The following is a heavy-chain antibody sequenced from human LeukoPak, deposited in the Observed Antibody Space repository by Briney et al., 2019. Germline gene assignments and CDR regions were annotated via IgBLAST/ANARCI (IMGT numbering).Heavy chain of an antibody. Sequence: SQTLSLTCAISGDSVSSNSAAWNWIRLSPSRGLEWLGRTYYRSKWYNDHAVSVKSRITINPDTSKNQFSLQLNSVTPEDTAVYYCARMNWANAFDIWGQGTMVTVSS. D-gene: IGHD7-27*01. CDR2: TYYRSKWYN. CDR3: ARMNWANAFDI. V-gene: IGHV6-1*01. CDR1: GDSVSSNSAA. J-gene: IGHJ3*02.